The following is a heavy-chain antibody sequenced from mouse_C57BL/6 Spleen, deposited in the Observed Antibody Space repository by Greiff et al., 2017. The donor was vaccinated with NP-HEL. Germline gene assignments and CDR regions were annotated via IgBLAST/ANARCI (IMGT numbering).Heavy chain of an antibody. V-gene: IGHV1-69*01. J-gene: IGHJ2*01. Sequence: QVQLQQSGAELVMPGASVKLSCKASGYTFTSYWMHWVKQRPGQGLEWIGEIDPSDSYTNYNQKFKGKSTLTVDKSSSTAYMQLSSLTSEDSAVYYCARGPRYYFDYWGQGTTLTVSS. CDR3: ARGPRYYFDY. CDR1: GYTFTSYW. CDR2: IDPSDSYT.